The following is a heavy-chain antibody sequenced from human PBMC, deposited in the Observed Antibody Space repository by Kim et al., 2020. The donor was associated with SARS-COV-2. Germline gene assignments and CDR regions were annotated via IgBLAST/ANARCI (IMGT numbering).Heavy chain of an antibody. CDR1: GFTFSGSA. D-gene: IGHD6-19*01. V-gene: IGHV3-73*01. Sequence: GGSLRLSCAASGFTFSGSAMHWVRQASGKGLEWVGRIRSKANSYATAYAASVKCRFTISRDDSKNTAYLQMNSVKTEDTAVYYCTRLTVAGLVYWGQGTLVTVSS. CDR3: TRLTVAGLVY. J-gene: IGHJ4*02. CDR2: IRSKANSYAT.